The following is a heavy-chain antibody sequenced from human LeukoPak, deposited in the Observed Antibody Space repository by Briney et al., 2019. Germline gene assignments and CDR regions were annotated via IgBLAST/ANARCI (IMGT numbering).Heavy chain of an antibody. Sequence: SETLSLTCTASGGSISSSSYYWGWIRQPPGKGLEWIGSIYYSGSTYYNPSLKSRVTISVDTSKNQFSLKLSSVTAADTAVYYCARHGQPHTYFDYWGQGTLVTVSS. CDR1: GGSISSSSYY. CDR2: IYYSGST. V-gene: IGHV4-39*01. CDR3: ARHGQPHTYFDY. J-gene: IGHJ4*02.